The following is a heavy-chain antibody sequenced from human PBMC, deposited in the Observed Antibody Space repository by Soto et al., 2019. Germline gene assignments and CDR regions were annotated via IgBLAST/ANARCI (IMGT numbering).Heavy chain of an antibody. CDR2: INAGNGNT. Sequence: ASVKVSCKASGYTFTSYAMHWVRQAPGQRLEWMGWINAGNGNTKYSQKFQGRVTITRDTSASTAYMELSSLRSEDTAVYYCARGYCSGGSCHNYYYYYMDVWGKGTTVTVSS. J-gene: IGHJ6*03. CDR3: ARGYCSGGSCHNYYYYYMDV. V-gene: IGHV1-3*01. CDR1: GYTFTSYA. D-gene: IGHD2-15*01.